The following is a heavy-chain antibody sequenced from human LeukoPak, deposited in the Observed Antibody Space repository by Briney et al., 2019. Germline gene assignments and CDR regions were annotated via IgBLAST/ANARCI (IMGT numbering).Heavy chain of an antibody. CDR1: GGTFSSYA. J-gene: IGHJ4*02. Sequence: SVKVSCKASGGTFSSYAISWVRQAPGQGLEWMGRIIPILGIANYAQKFQGRVTITADKSTSTAYMELSSLRSEDTAVYYCARDLAISSGWDWGQGTLVTVSS. V-gene: IGHV1-69*04. D-gene: IGHD6-19*01. CDR3: ARDLAISSGWD. CDR2: IIPILGIA.